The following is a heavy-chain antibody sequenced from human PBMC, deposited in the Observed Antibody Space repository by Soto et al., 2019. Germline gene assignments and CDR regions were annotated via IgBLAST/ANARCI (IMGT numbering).Heavy chain of an antibody. J-gene: IGHJ6*04. CDR2: ISYDGSNK. CDR3: AKEILRWFGDF. D-gene: IGHD3-10*01. CDR1: GFTFSSYG. Sequence: GGSLRLSCAASGFTFSSYGMHWVRQAPGKGLEWVAVISYDGSNKYYADSVKGRFTISRDNSKNTLYLQMNSLRAEDTAVYYCAKEILRWFGDFRGKGSSVTVSS. V-gene: IGHV3-30*18.